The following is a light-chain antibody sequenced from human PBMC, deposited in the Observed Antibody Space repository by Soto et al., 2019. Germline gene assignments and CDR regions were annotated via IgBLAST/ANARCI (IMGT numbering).Light chain of an antibody. CDR2: EDN. Sequence: NFMLTQPHSVSESPGKTVIISCTRSSGSIASNYVQRYQQRPGSSPTTVIYEDNQRPSGVPDRFFGSIDSSSNSASLTISGLETEDEADYYCQSYDATNQVFGGGTKLTVL. CDR3: QSYDATNQV. J-gene: IGLJ3*02. V-gene: IGLV6-57*01. CDR1: SGSIASNY.